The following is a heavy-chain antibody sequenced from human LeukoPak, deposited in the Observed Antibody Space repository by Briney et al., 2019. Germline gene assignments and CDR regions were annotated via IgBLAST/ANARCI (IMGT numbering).Heavy chain of an antibody. D-gene: IGHD4-23*01. Sequence: PGRSLRLSCAASGFTFSSYAMHWVRQAPGKGLEWVAVISYDGSNKYYADSVKGRFTISRDNSKNTLYLQMNSLRAEDTAVYYCARNRWTTVVDWGQGTLVTVSS. J-gene: IGHJ4*02. CDR1: GFTFSSYA. CDR2: ISYDGSNK. CDR3: ARNRWTTVVD. V-gene: IGHV3-30-3*01.